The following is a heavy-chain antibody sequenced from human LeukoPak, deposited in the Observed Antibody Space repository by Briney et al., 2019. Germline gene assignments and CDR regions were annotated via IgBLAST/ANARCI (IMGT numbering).Heavy chain of an antibody. V-gene: IGHV1-58*01. CDR2: IVVGSGNT. CDR3: AAEAAYYYDSRDAFDV. CDR1: GFTFTSSA. D-gene: IGHD3-22*01. Sequence: GTSVKVSCKASGFTFTSSAVQWVGQARGQRLEWIGWIVVGSGNTNYAQKFQERVTITRDMSTSLVYMELSSLRSEDTAVYYCAAEAAYYYDSRDAFDVWGQGTMVTVSS. J-gene: IGHJ3*01.